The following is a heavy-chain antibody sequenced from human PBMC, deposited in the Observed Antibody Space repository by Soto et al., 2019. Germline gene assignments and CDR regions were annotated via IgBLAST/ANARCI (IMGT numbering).Heavy chain of an antibody. J-gene: IGHJ6*03. CDR1: GFSFSSYD. D-gene: IGHD3-16*01. Sequence: QLQLVESGGGVVQPGRSLRLSCVGSGFSFSSYDMNWVRQAPGTGLEWVELMSYDGSKQYYGDAVRGRVTISRDNNKSTLYLRMDHMRPEGTDIYYCAKDLKPGSRWSLGGVEHCMDVWGRGTTVSVSS. V-gene: IGHV3-30*18. CDR3: AKDLKPGSRWSLGGVEHCMDV. CDR2: MSYDGSKQ.